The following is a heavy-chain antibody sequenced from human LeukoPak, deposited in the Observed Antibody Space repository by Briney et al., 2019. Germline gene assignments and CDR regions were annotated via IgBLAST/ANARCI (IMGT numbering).Heavy chain of an antibody. V-gene: IGHV3-21*01. Sequence: GGSLRLSCAASGFTFSSYSMNWVRQAPGKGLELVSSISSSSSYIYYADSVKGRFNISRDNAKNSLYLQMNSLRAEDTAVYYCARYSNHYFGVDYWGQGTLVTVSS. CDR3: ARYSNHYFGVDY. J-gene: IGHJ4*02. D-gene: IGHD4-11*01. CDR2: ISSSSSYI. CDR1: GFTFSSYS.